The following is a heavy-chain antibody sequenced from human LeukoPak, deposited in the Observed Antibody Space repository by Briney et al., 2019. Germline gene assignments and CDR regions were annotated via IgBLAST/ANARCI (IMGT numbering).Heavy chain of an antibody. Sequence: PGGSLRLSCAASGFTFSRYWMSWVRQAPGKGLEGVANIKQDGSEKYYVDSVKGRFTISRDNAKNSLYLQMNSLRAEDTAVYYCARAWIQLWFEGATVGLLDYWGQGTLVTVSS. J-gene: IGHJ4*02. V-gene: IGHV3-7*01. CDR2: IKQDGSEK. CDR1: GFTFSRYW. D-gene: IGHD5-18*01. CDR3: ARAWIQLWFEGATVGLLDY.